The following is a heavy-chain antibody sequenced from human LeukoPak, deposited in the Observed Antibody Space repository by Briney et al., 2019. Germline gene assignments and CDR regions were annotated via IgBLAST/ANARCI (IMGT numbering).Heavy chain of an antibody. Sequence: PGGSLRLSCAASGFTFSSYEMNWVRQAPGKGLEWVSYISSSGSTIYYADSVKGRFTISRDNAKNSLYLQMNSLRAEDTAVYYCARKPAYYYYMDVWGKGTTVTISS. V-gene: IGHV3-48*03. CDR2: ISSSGSTI. CDR1: GFTFSSYE. J-gene: IGHJ6*03. CDR3: ARKPAYYYYMDV.